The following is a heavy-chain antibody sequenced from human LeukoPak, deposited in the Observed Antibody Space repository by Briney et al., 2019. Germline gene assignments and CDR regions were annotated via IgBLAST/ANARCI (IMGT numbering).Heavy chain of an antibody. CDR3: AREVVVVTASLNWFDP. J-gene: IGHJ5*02. V-gene: IGHV1-69*13. D-gene: IGHD2-21*02. CDR1: GGTFSSYA. CDR2: IIPIFGTA. Sequence: ASVKVSCKASGGTFSSYAISWVRQAPGQGLEWMGGIIPIFGTANYAQKFQGRVTITADESTSTAYMELSSLRSEDTAVYYCAREVVVVTASLNWFDPWGQGTLVTVSS.